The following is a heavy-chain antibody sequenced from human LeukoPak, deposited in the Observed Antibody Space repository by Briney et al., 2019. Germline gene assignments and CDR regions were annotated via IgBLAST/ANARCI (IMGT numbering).Heavy chain of an antibody. CDR3: ARGHLWDY. Sequence: QSGGSLRLSCAVSGFTFNNYWMSWVRQAPGKGLEWVANINQDGSEKYYVDSVKGRFTISRDNAKNSLYLQMNSLRVQDTAVYHWARGHLWDYWGQGALVTVSS. D-gene: IGHD2-21*01. J-gene: IGHJ4*02. CDR2: INQDGSEK. V-gene: IGHV3-7*01. CDR1: GFTFNNYW.